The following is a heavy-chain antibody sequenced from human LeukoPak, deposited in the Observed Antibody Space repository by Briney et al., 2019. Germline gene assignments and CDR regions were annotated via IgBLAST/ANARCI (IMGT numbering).Heavy chain of an antibody. CDR2: ISTSSSYI. D-gene: IGHD5-18*01. CDR3: AKDRGYSYVPFDY. CDR1: GFTFSSYN. V-gene: IGHV3-21*04. Sequence: GGSLRLSCAASGFTFSSYNMNWVRQAPGKGLEWVSSISTSSSYIYYADSVKGRFTISRDNSKNTLYLQMNSLRAEDTAVYYCAKDRGYSYVPFDYWGQGTLVTVSS. J-gene: IGHJ4*02.